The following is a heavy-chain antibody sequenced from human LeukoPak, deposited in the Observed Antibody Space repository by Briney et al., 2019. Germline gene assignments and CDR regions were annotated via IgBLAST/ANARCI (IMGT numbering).Heavy chain of an antibody. V-gene: IGHV3-33*08. J-gene: IGHJ4*02. D-gene: IGHD6-13*01. CDR3: AKGSSSWTGYFDY. CDR2: IWYDGSNK. Sequence: GGSLRLSCAASGFTFSTYWMHWARQAPGKGLEWVAVIWYDGSNKYYADSVKGRFTISRDNSKNTLYLQMNSLRAEDTAVYYCAKGSSSWTGYFDYWGQGTLVTVSS. CDR1: GFTFSTYW.